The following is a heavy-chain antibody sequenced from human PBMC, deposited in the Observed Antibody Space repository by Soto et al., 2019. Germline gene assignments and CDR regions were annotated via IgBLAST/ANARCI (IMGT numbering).Heavy chain of an antibody. V-gene: IGHV5-51*01. CDR3: ARLDYYYYYMDV. CDR2: IYPCDSDT. CDR1: GYSFTSYW. Sequence: GESPKISCKGSGYSFTSYWIGWVRQIPGKSLEWKGIIYPCDSDTKKSPSFQGQGNNSTHKSNNNPQQQWSSLKASDTAMYYCARLDYYYYYMDVWGKGTTVTVSS. J-gene: IGHJ6*03.